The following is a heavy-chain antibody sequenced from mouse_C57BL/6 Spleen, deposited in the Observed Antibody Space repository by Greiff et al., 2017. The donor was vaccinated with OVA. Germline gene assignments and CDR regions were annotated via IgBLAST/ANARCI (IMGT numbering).Heavy chain of an antibody. CDR2: IHPNSGST. V-gene: IGHV1-64*01. CDR1: GYTFTSYW. J-gene: IGHJ1*03. Sequence: QVQLKQPGAELVKPGASVKLSCKASGYTFTSYWMHWVKQRPGQGLEWIGMIHPNSGSTNYNEKFKSKATLTVDKSYRTAYMQLSSLTAEDSAVYYCARGDYYGSSYNWYFDVWGTGTTVTVSS. CDR3: ARGDYYGSSYNWYFDV. D-gene: IGHD1-1*01.